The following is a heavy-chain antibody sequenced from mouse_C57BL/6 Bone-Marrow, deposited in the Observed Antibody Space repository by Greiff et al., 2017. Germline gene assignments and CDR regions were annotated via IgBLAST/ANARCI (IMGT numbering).Heavy chain of an antibody. Sequence: QVQLQQPGAELVKPGASVKMSCKASGYTFTSYWITWVKQRPGQGLEWIGDIYPGSGSTNYNEKFKSKATLTVDTSSSTAYMQLSSLTSEDSAVYYGARGGLYYYGRNAMDYWGQGTSVTVSS. V-gene: IGHV1-55*01. CDR1: GYTFTSYW. J-gene: IGHJ4*01. D-gene: IGHD1-1*01. CDR3: ARGGLYYYGRNAMDY. CDR2: IYPGSGST.